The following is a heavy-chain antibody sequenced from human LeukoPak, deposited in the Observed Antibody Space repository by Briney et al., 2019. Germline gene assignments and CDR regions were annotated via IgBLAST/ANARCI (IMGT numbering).Heavy chain of an antibody. V-gene: IGHV3-30*18. J-gene: IGHJ4*02. CDR3: ANDRTTATTFEIDY. CDR1: GFTFSSYG. CDR2: ISYDGSNK. Sequence: GGSLRLSCAASGFTFSSYGMHWVRQAPGKGLEWVAVISYDGSNKYYADSVEGRFTISRDNSKNTLYLQMNSLRAEDTAVYYCANDRTTATTFEIDYWGQGTLVTVSS. D-gene: IGHD4-17*01.